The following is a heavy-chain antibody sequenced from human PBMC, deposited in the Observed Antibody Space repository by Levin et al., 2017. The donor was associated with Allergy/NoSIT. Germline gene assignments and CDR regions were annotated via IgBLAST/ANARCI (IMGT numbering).Heavy chain of an antibody. Sequence: GESLKISCRASGFSLSGHAMSWVRQAPGKGLNWVSAISGDGNNEYYADPVRGRFTVSRDTSGNTVFLQMDSLSAEDTAVYYCAYDSVLPFEYWGQGTLVTVSS. CDR3: AYDSVLPFEY. D-gene: IGHD3-16*01. V-gene: IGHV3-23*01. CDR1: GFSLSGHA. CDR2: ISGDGNNE. J-gene: IGHJ4*02.